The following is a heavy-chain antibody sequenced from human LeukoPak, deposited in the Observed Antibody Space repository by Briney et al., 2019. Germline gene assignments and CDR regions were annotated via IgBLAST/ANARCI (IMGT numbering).Heavy chain of an antibody. CDR1: GFTFSSYA. J-gene: IGHJ6*02. D-gene: IGHD1-26*01. CDR2: ISGSGGNT. Sequence: GGSLRLSCAASGFTFSSYAMSWGRQAPGKGLEWVSNISGSGGNTYYADSVKGRFTISRDNSKNTLSLQMNSLSVEATAVYSCAGGTYGMDVWGQGTTVTVSS. CDR3: AGGTYGMDV. V-gene: IGHV3-23*01.